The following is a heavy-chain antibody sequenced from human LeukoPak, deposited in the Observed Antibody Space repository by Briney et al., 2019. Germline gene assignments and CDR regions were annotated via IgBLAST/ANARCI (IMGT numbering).Heavy chain of an antibody. Sequence: GGALRLSCAASVFTFSSYAMSGVGQAPGKGLEWVSAISGSGGSTYYADSVKGRFTISRDNSKNTLYLQLNSLRAEDTVVYCCAKGTTIFGVVTYDCWGQGTLVTVSS. CDR2: ISGSGGST. CDR3: AKGTTIFGVVTYDC. V-gene: IGHV3-23*01. D-gene: IGHD3-3*01. CDR1: VFTFSSYA. J-gene: IGHJ4*02.